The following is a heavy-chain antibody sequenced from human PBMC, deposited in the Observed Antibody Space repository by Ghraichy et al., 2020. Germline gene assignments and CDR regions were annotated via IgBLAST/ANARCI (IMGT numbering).Heavy chain of an antibody. J-gene: IGHJ2*01. D-gene: IGHD5-18*01. CDR3: AKVRLWLRDFDL. V-gene: IGHV3-23*01. Sequence: GGSLRLSCAASGFTFTSYAMTWVRQAPGRGLEWVSAISGRGDNTNDADSVKGRFTISRDNSKNTLDLQINSLTGEDTAIYFCAKVRLWLRDFDLWGSGTLVTVYS. CDR1: GFTFTSYA. CDR2: ISGRGDNT.